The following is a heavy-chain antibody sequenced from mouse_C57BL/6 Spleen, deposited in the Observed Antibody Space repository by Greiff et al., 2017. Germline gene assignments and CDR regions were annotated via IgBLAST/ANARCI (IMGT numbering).Heavy chain of an antibody. Sequence: QVQLQQPGAELVRPGSSVKLSCKASGYTFTSYWMHWVKQRPIQGLEWIGNIFPSDSGTHYNQKFKDKATLTVDKSSSTAYMQLSSLTSEVSAVYYGARRRRWDGNLADWGQRSSLTV. V-gene: IGHV1-52*01. D-gene: IGHD2-1*01. CDR1: GYTFTSYW. CDR3: ARRRRWDGNLAD. J-gene: IGHJ2*02. CDR2: IFPSDSGT.